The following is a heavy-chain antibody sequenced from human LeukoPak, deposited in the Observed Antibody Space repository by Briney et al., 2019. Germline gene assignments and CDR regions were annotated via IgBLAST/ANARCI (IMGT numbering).Heavy chain of an antibody. V-gene: IGHV3-23*01. D-gene: IGHD1-26*01. J-gene: IGHJ4*02. CDR2: VSGSGGST. CDR3: ARTGVGGGYRFDY. Sequence: GGSLRLSCEASGFTFSNYAMTWVRQAPGKGLEWVSGVSGSGGSTYYADSVRGRFTISRDNFKNTLYLQMNSLRAEDTAIYYCARTGVGGGYRFDYWGQGTLVTVPS. CDR1: GFTFSNYA.